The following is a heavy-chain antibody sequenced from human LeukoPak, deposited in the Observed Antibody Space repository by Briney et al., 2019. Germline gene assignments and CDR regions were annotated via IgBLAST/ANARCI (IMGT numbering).Heavy chain of an antibody. CDR3: ARIYGSGSYYPYFDN. CDR2: ISISGSDSYT. D-gene: IGHD3-10*01. CDR1: GFMFSDYD. V-gene: IGHV3-11*03. Sequence: GGSLRLSCAASGFMFSDYDMSWIRQVPGKGLEWVSYISISGSDSYTNYADSVKGRFTISRDNAKNSLYLQMNSLRAEDTAIYYCARIYGSGSYYPYFDNWGQGTLVTVSS. J-gene: IGHJ4*02.